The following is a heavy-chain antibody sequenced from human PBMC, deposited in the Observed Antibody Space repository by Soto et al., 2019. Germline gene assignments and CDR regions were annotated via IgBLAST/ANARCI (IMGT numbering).Heavy chain of an antibody. Sequence: GGSLTLSCAASGFTFTIFAMSWVRQSPGKGLEWVSTISGSGGSTYYADAVKGRFTISRDNSMGTLYLQMKSLRVEDTAIYYCAKEVSLGSTVDLGYWGQGTLVTVSS. V-gene: IGHV3-23*01. CDR3: AKEVSLGSTVDLGY. CDR1: GFTFTIFA. J-gene: IGHJ4*02. D-gene: IGHD7-27*01. CDR2: ISGSGGST.